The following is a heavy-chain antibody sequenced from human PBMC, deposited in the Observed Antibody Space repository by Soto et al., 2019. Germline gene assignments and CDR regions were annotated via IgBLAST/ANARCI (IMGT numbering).Heavy chain of an antibody. CDR1: GFNFISYS. CDR3: ATTHREICSSTSCYAMFDP. D-gene: IGHD2-2*01. Sequence: GGSMRLSCAASGFNFISYSMNWVRQATGKGLEWVSSISSSSSYIYYADSVKGRFTISRDNAKNSLYLQMNSLRSEDTAVYYCATTHREICSSTSCYAMFDPWGQGTLVTVSS. J-gene: IGHJ5*02. V-gene: IGHV3-21*04. CDR2: ISSSSSYI.